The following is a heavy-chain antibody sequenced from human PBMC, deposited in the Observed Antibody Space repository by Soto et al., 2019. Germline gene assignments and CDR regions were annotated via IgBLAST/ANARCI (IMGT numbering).Heavy chain of an antibody. Sequence: GGSLRLSCAASRFTFSSYSMNWVRQAPGKGLEWVSYISSSSTTIYYADSVKGRFTISRDNAKNSLYLQMRSLRAEDTAVYYCVKGDYGDYYGMDVWGQGTTVTVSS. J-gene: IGHJ6*02. CDR1: RFTFSSYS. D-gene: IGHD4-17*01. V-gene: IGHV3-48*01. CDR3: VKGDYGDYYGMDV. CDR2: ISSSSTTI.